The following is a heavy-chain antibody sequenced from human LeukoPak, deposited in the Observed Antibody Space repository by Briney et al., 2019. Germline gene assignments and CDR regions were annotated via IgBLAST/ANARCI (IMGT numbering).Heavy chain of an antibody. CDR2: IYYSGST. J-gene: IGHJ6*02. V-gene: IGHV4-31*03. D-gene: IGHD3-10*01. CDR1: GGSISSGGWY. Sequence: PSQTLSLTCTVSGGSISSGGWYWSWIRQHPGKGLEWIGYIYYSGSTYYNPSLKSRVTISVDTSKNQISLNLSSVTAADTAVYYCARDHYYDSGSKLDVWGQGTTVTVSS. CDR3: ARDHYYDSGSKLDV.